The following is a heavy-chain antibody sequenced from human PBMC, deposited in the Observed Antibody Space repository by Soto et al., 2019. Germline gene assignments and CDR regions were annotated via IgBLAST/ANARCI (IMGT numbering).Heavy chain of an antibody. Sequence: EVQLLESGGGLVQPGGSLRLSCAASGFTFSSYAMSWVRQAPGKGLEWVSAISGSGGSTFYADSTKGRFPISRDNSKNPLYLQMNNLRAEDTAVYYCAKGRSYMDIVTGPAARISPAYWGQGTLVTVSS. CDR1: GFTFSSYA. D-gene: IGHD2-2*03. V-gene: IGHV3-23*01. CDR2: ISGSGGST. CDR3: AKGRSYMDIVTGPAARISPAY. J-gene: IGHJ4*02.